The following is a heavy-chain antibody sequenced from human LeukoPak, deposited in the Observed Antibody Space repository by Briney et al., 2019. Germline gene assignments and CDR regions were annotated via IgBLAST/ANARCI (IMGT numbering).Heavy chain of an antibody. J-gene: IGHJ6*02. Sequence: SVQVSCKTSGGTFSTSAITWVRQAPGQGLEWMGRIIPVLNITTYAQRFQGRVTITADTSTSTVYMELSSLRSEETAVYYCARDQGLTAPPPYGLDVWGQGATAIVSS. CDR1: GGTFSTSA. V-gene: IGHV1-69*04. D-gene: IGHD5-18*01. CDR3: ARDQGLTAPPPYGLDV. CDR2: IIPVLNIT.